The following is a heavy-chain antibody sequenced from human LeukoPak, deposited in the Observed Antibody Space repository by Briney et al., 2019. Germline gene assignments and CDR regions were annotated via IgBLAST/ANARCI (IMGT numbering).Heavy chain of an antibody. V-gene: IGHV1-8*01. CDR1: GYTFTSYD. J-gene: IGHJ4*02. CDR3: ARVYCSSTSCYDILSY. D-gene: IGHD2-2*01. CDR2: MNPNSGNT. Sequence: ASVNVSCKASGYTFTSYDINWVRQATGQGLEWMGWMNPNSGNTGYAQKFQGRVTMTRNTSISTAYMELSSLRSEDTAVYYCARVYCSSTSCYDILSYWGQGTLVTVSS.